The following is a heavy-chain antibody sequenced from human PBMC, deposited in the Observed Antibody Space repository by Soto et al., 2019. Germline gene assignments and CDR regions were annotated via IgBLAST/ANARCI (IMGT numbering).Heavy chain of an antibody. D-gene: IGHD6-6*01. CDR3: ARLFDEARRSIAARPSWFDP. Sequence: ASVKVSCKASGYTFTGYYMRWVRQAPGQGLEWMGWINPNSGGTNYAQKFQGRVTMTRDTSISTAYMELSRLRSDDTAVYYCARLFDEARRSIAARPSWFDPWGQGTLVTVSS. CDR1: GYTFTGYY. J-gene: IGHJ5*02. V-gene: IGHV1-2*02. CDR2: INPNSGGT.